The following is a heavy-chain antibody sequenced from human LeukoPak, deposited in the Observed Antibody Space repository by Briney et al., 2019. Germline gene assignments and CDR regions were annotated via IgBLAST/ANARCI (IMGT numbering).Heavy chain of an antibody. V-gene: IGHV3-23*01. J-gene: IGHJ4*02. CDR3: AREVYYDSSGYLDY. Sequence: GGSLRLSCAASGFTFSSYGMSWVRQAPGKGLEWVSAISGSGGSTYYADSVKGRFTISRDNSKNTLYLQMNSLRAEDTAVYYCAREVYYDSSGYLDYWGQGTLVTVSS. D-gene: IGHD3-22*01. CDR1: GFTFSSYG. CDR2: ISGSGGST.